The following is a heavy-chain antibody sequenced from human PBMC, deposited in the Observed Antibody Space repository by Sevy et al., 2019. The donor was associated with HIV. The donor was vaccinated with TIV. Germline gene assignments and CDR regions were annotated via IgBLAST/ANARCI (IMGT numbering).Heavy chain of an antibody. CDR2: ISYDGSNK. V-gene: IGHV3-30*18. CDR3: ANGPKTKGGDAFDI. Sequence: GGSLRLSCAASGFTFSSYGMHWVRQAPGKGLEWVAVISYDGSNKYYADSVKGRFTISRDNSKNTLYLQMNSLRAEDTAVYYCANGPKTKGGDAFDIWGQGTMVTVSS. CDR1: GFTFSSYG. J-gene: IGHJ3*02.